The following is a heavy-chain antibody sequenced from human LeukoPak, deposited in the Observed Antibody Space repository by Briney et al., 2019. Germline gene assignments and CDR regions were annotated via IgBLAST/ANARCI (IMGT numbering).Heavy chain of an antibody. Sequence: GGSLRLSCAASGFTFSSYWMHWVRQAPGKGPVWVSRINNDGSGTTYADSVKGRFTISRDDAKNTLYLQMNSLRAEDTAVYYCARASRAYGISWPPDYWGQGTLVTVSS. D-gene: IGHD6-13*01. V-gene: IGHV3-74*01. CDR1: GFTFSSYW. CDR2: INNDGSGT. J-gene: IGHJ4*02. CDR3: ARASRAYGISWPPDY.